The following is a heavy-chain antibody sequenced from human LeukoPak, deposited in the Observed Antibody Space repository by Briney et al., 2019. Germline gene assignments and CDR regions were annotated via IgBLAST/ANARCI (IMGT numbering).Heavy chain of an antibody. CDR3: ARGRHPIDY. J-gene: IGHJ4*02. D-gene: IGHD1-1*01. V-gene: IGHV3-48*02. Sequence: GGSLRLSCAASGFAFSSYNMNWVRQAPGKGLEWVSCISSSGSTIYYADSVKGRFTISRDNAKNSLYLQMNSLRDEDTAVYYCARGRHPIDYWGQGTLVTVSS. CDR1: GFAFSSYN. CDR2: ISSSGSTI.